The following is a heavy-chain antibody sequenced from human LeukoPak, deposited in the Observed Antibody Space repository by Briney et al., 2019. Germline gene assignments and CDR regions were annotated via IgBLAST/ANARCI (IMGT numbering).Heavy chain of an antibody. CDR1: GGTFSSCA. J-gene: IGHJ5*02. CDR3: ARGTAYYYGSGSPRWFDP. V-gene: IGHV1-69*13. CDR2: IIPIFGTA. Sequence: ASVKVSCKASGGTFSSCAISWVRQAPGQGLEWMGGIIPIFGTANYAQKFQGRVTITADESTSTAYMELSSLRSEDTAVYYCARGTAYYYGSGSPRWFDPWGQGTLVTVSS. D-gene: IGHD3-10*01.